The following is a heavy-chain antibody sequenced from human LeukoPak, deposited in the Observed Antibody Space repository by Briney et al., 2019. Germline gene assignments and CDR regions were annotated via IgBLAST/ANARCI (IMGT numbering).Heavy chain of an antibody. V-gene: IGHV1-18*01. J-gene: IGHJ6*02. CDR1: GYTFTSYG. CDR3: ARDVSAAAGIYYYYGMDV. Sequence: ASVKVSCKASGYTFTSYGISWVRQAPGQGLEWMGWISAYNGNTNYAQKLQGRVTMTTDTSTSTAYMELRSLRSGDTAVYYCARDVSAAAGIYYYYGMDVWGQGTTVTVSS. CDR2: ISAYNGNT. D-gene: IGHD6-13*01.